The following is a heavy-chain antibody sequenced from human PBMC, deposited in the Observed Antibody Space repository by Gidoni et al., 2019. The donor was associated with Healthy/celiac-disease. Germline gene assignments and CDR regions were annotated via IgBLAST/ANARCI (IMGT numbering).Heavy chain of an antibody. J-gene: IGHJ4*02. CDR3: ARDIGRDGYNFDY. CDR2: ISNEGSKK. CDR1: AFTCSIYA. D-gene: IGHD5-12*01. V-gene: IGHV3-30-3*01. Sequence: QVQLVESGGGVVQPGRSLRLSCAASAFTCSIYAMHLVRQAPGKGLEWVAVISNEGSKKYYEDSVKGRFTISRDNSKNTLYLQMNSLRAEDTAVYYCARDIGRDGYNFDYWGQGTLVTVSS.